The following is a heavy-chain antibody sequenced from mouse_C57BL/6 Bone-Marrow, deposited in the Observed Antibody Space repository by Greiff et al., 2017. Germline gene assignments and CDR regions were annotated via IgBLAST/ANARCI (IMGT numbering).Heavy chain of an antibody. J-gene: IGHJ4*01. CDR1: GYTFTEYT. D-gene: IGHD3-1*01. CDR2: FYPGSGSI. V-gene: IGHV1-62-2*01. CDR3: ARDEEGLGLRGYAMDY. Sequence: VQLQQSGAELVKPGASVKLSCKASGYTFTEYTIHWVKQRSGQGLEWIGWFYPGSGSIKYNEKFKDKATLTADKSSSTVYMELSRLTSEDSAVYFGARDEEGLGLRGYAMDYGGQGTSVTVSS.